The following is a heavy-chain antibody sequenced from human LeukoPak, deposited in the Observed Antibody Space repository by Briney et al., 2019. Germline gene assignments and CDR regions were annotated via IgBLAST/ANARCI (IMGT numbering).Heavy chain of an antibody. D-gene: IGHD1-26*01. J-gene: IGHJ4*02. V-gene: IGHV4-39*07. Sequence: SETLSLTCTVSGGSISSSSYYWGWIRQPPGKGLEWIGSIYYSGSTYYNPSLKSRVTISVDTSKNQFSLKLSSVTAADTVVYYCARGSGSYRHFDYWGQGTLVTVSS. CDR3: ARGSGSYRHFDY. CDR1: GGSISSSSYY. CDR2: IYYSGST.